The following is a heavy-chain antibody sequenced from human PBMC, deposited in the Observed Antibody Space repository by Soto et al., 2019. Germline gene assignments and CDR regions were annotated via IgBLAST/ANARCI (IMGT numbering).Heavy chain of an antibody. CDR3: ARVHGGYDPYYYMDV. CDR2: IYYSGST. V-gene: IGHV4-59*01. J-gene: IGHJ6*03. Sequence: PSETLSLTCTVSGGSISSYYWSWIRQPPGKGLEWIGYIYYSGSTNYNPSLKSRVTISVDTSKNQFSLKLSSVTAADTAVYYCARVHGGYDPYYYMDVWGKGTTVTVSS. CDR1: GGSISSYY. D-gene: IGHD5-12*01.